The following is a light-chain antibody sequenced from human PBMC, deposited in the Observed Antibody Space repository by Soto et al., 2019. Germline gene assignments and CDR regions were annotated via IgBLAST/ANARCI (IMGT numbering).Light chain of an antibody. V-gene: IGKV4-1*01. CDR1: QSVLYSSNNKNY. CDR2: WAS. Sequence: DIVMTQSPDSLAVSLGERATINCKSSQSVLYSSNNKNYLAWYQQKPGQPPKLLIYWASTRESGVPDRFSGSGSGTDFTLSISSLHAEPVAVYYCQLYYSTPFTFGPGTKVDIK. J-gene: IGKJ3*01. CDR3: QLYYSTPFT.